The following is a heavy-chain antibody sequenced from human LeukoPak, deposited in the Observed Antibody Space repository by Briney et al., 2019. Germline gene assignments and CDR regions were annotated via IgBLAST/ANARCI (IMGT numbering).Heavy chain of an antibody. Sequence: ASVKVSCKASGYTFTSYGISWVRQAPGQGLEWMGWISAYNGNTNYAQKLQGRVTMTTDTSTSTAYMGLRSLRSDDTAVYYCTRNDPSTYYYYYGVDVWGQGTTVTVSS. V-gene: IGHV1-18*01. J-gene: IGHJ6*02. CDR3: TRNDPSTYYYYYGVDV. CDR2: ISAYNGNT. D-gene: IGHD1-1*01. CDR1: GYTFTSYG.